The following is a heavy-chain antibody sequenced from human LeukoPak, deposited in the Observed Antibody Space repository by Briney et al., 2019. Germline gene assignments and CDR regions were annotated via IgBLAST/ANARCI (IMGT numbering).Heavy chain of an antibody. Sequence: PGGSLRLSCAASGFTFDDYAMHWVREVPGKGLEWVSLISADGGSIYYADSVKGRFTISRDNRKNSLYLQMKSLRTEDTALYYCAKDRDDGNSVEYWGQGTLVTVSS. CDR3: AKDRDDGNSVEY. CDR1: GFTFDDYA. CDR2: ISADGGSI. V-gene: IGHV3-43*02. J-gene: IGHJ4*02. D-gene: IGHD4-23*01.